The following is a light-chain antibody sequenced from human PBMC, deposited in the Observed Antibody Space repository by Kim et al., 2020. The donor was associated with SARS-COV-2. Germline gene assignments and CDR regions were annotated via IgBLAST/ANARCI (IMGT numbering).Light chain of an antibody. CDR2: EGS. J-gene: IGLJ3*02. CDR3: CSYAGSSTWV. CDR1: SSDVGSYNL. Sequence: GQSINISCTGTSSDVGSYNLVSWYQQHPGKAPKLMIYEGSKRPSGVSNRFSGSKSGNMASLTISGLQAEDEADYYCCSYAGSSTWVFGGGTKLTVL. V-gene: IGLV2-23*01.